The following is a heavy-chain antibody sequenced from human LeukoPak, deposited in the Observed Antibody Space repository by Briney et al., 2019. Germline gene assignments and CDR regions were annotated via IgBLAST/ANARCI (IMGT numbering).Heavy chain of an antibody. J-gene: IGHJ4*02. CDR2: IKQDGNEK. D-gene: IGHD6-13*01. CDR1: AFTFSSYW. Sequence: PGGSLRLSCAASAFTFSSYWMSWVRQAPGKGLEWVANIKQDGNEKYYVDSVKGRFTISRDNAKNSLYLQMNSLRAEDTAVYYCARDIEAAGLFLDYWGQGTLVTVSS. CDR3: ARDIEAAGLFLDY. V-gene: IGHV3-7*01.